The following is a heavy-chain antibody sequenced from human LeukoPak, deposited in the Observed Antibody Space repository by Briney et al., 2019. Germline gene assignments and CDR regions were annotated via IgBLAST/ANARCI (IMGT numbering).Heavy chain of an antibody. D-gene: IGHD5-18*01. CDR2: IYTSGST. V-gene: IGHV4-61*02. J-gene: IGHJ6*03. CDR1: GGSISSGSYY. Sequence: PSKTLSLTCTVSGGSISSGSYYWSWIRQPAGKGLEWIGRIYTSGSTNYNPSLKSRVTISVDTSKNQFSLKLSSVTAADTAVYYCARWYVDTAMATPLSPLYYYYYYMDVWGKGTTVTVSS. CDR3: ARWYVDTAMATPLSPLYYYYYYMDV.